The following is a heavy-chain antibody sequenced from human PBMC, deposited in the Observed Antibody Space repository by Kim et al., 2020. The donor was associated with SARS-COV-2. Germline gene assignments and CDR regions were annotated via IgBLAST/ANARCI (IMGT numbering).Heavy chain of an antibody. V-gene: IGHV4-39*01. Sequence: SETLSLTCTVSGGSISSSNYYWGWIRQPPGKGLEWIGCFYYSGSTFYSPTLKSRVTISVATSRNQLSLKLSSLTAADTAVCYCESRYCSSTSCLHDFWGEGTLVSLSS. CDR2: FYYSGST. CDR3: ESRYCSSTSCLHDF. J-gene: IGHJ4*02. D-gene: IGHD2-2*01. CDR1: GGSISSSNYY.